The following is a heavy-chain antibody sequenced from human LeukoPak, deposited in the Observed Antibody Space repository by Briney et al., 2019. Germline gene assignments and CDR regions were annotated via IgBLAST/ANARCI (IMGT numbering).Heavy chain of an antibody. D-gene: IGHD6-19*01. Sequence: SETLSLTCTVSGASIDSYYWSWLRQPPGNGLEWIGFIYYSGNAHYNPSLKSRVTISVDTSKNQFSLKLSSVTAADTAVYYCARGPYSSGWYEVHFQHWGQGTLVTVSS. CDR2: IYYSGNA. CDR1: GASIDSYY. CDR3: ARGPYSSGWYEVHFQH. V-gene: IGHV4-59*08. J-gene: IGHJ1*01.